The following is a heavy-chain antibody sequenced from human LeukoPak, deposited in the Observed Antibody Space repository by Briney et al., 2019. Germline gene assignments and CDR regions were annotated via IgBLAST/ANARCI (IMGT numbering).Heavy chain of an antibody. D-gene: IGHD1-26*01. V-gene: IGHV4-59*08. CDR2: ISYSGST. CDR1: GASIRSYY. J-gene: IGHJ4*01. CDR3: ARGMGLNHNFAQD. Sequence: SETLSLTCSVSGASIRSYYWRWIRQPPGKGLEWIGYISYSGSTTNNPSLNSRVTISIDTSNNHFSLSLNSVTASDTAVYYCARGMGLNHNFAQDWGHGTLVIVSS.